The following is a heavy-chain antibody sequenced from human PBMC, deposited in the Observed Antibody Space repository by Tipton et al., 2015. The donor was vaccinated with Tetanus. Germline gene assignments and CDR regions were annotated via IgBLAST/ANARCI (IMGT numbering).Heavy chain of an antibody. CDR1: GYTFTSYD. V-gene: IGHV1-8*01. D-gene: IGHD3-16*01. CDR3: ARTLRGTTRVGFQSPSYYRMDV. J-gene: IGHJ6*02. Sequence: QSGAEVKKPGASVRVSCKASGYTFTSYDINWVRQATGQGLEWMGWMNPASGNTGYAQKFQGRVTMTGDTSMSTAFMEVTRLGSEDTGIYYCARTLRGTTRVGFQSPSYYRMDVWGQGTTVTVSS. CDR2: MNPASGNT.